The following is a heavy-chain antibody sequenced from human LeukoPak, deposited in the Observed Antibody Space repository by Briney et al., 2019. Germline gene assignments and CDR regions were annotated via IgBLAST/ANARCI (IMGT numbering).Heavy chain of an antibody. J-gene: IGHJ4*02. V-gene: IGHV3-53*01. D-gene: IGHD5-24*01. CDR2: IYSGGST. CDR1: GFTVSSNY. CDR3: ASSMGRDGYNYGY. Sequence: GGSLRLSCAASGFTVSSNYMSWVRQAPGKGLEWVSVIYSGGSTYYADSVKGRFTISRDNSKNTLYLQMNSLRAEDTAVYYCASSMGRDGYNYGYWGQGTLVTVSS.